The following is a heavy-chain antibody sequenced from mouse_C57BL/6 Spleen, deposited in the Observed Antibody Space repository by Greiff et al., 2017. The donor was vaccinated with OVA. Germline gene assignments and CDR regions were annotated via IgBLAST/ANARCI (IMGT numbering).Heavy chain of an antibody. D-gene: IGHD2-1*01. V-gene: IGHV1-61*01. Sequence: QVQLQQPGAELVRPGSSVKLSCKASGYTFTSYWMDWVKQRPGQGLEWIGNIYPSDSETHYNQKFKDKATLTVDKSSSTAYMQLSSLTSEDSAVYYCARLGGNYPTSWFAYWGQGTLVTVSA. CDR2: IYPSDSET. CDR1: GYTFTSYW. CDR3: ARLGGNYPTSWFAY. J-gene: IGHJ3*01.